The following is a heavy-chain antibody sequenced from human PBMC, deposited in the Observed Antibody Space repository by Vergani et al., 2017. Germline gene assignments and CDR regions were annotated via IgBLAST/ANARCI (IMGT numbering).Heavy chain of an antibody. Sequence: QVQLVESGGGVVQPGRSLRLSCAASGFTFSSYGMHWVRQAPGKGLEWVAVIWYDGSNKYYADSVKGRFTISRDNAKNSLYLQMNSLRAEDTAVYYCASSLLGGFGEFRIWGQGTLVTVSS. CDR1: GFTFSSYG. V-gene: IGHV3-33*03. D-gene: IGHD3-10*01. CDR3: ASSLLGGFGEFRI. CDR2: IWYDGSNK. J-gene: IGHJ4*02.